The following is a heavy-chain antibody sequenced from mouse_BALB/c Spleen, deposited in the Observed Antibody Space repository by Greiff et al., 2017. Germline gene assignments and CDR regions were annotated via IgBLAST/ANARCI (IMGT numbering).Heavy chain of an antibody. D-gene: IGHD1-1*01. J-gene: IGHJ3*01. CDR3: ARRGISYGPFAY. V-gene: IGHV1-9*01. CDR1: GYTFSSYW. Sequence: QVQLQQSGAELMKPGASVKISCKATGYTFSSYWIEWVKQRPGHGLEWIGEILPGSGSTNYNEKFKGKATFTADTSSNTAYMQLSSLTSEDSAVYYCARRGISYGPFAYWGQGTLVTVSA. CDR2: ILPGSGST.